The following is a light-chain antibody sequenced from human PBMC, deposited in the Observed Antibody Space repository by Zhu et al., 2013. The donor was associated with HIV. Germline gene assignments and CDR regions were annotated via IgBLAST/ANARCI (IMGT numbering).Light chain of an antibody. CDR2: AAS. V-gene: IGKV1-9*01. CDR1: QGISSY. Sequence: DIQLTQSPSFLSASVGDRVTITCWASQGISSYLAWYQQKPGKAPKLLIYAASTLQSGVPSRFSGSGSGTEFTLTISSLQPEDFATYYCQQANSFPITFGQGTRLEIK. J-gene: IGKJ5*01. CDR3: QQANSFPIT.